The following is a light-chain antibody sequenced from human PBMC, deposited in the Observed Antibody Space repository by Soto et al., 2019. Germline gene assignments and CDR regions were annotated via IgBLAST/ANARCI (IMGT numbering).Light chain of an antibody. CDR2: EVT. Sequence: QSALTQPASVSGAPGQSITISCTGTSSDVAGYNHVSWYQHHPGKAPKLMIYEVTKRPSGVSNRFSGSKSGDTASLTISGLQAEDEADYYCNPHPASTTRILGNGTKVTVL. J-gene: IGLJ1*01. V-gene: IGLV2-14*01. CDR1: SSDVAGYNH. CDR3: NPHPASTTRI.